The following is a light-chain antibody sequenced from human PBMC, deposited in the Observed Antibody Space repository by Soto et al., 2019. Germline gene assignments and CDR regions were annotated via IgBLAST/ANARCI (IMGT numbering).Light chain of an antibody. V-gene: IGLV1-40*01. Sequence: QSVLTQPPSVSGAPGQRVTISCTGNSSNIGAGYDVHWYQQLPGTAPKLLIYANSNRPSGVPDRFSGSKSGSSASLAITGLQAEDEADYFCQSYDFSLSVPFGGGTQLTVL. J-gene: IGLJ2*01. CDR3: QSYDFSLSVP. CDR1: SSNIGAGYD. CDR2: ANS.